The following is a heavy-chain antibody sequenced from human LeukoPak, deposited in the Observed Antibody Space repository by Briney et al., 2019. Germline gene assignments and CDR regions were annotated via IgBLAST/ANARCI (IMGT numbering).Heavy chain of an antibody. Sequence: GGSLRLSCAASGFTFSSYSMNWVRQAPGKGLEWVSSISSSSSYIYYADSVKGRFTISRDNAKNSLYLQMNSLRAEDTAVYYCAKVKWIQLWFDYWGQGTLVTVSS. V-gene: IGHV3-21*04. CDR3: AKVKWIQLWFDY. D-gene: IGHD5-18*01. CDR2: ISSSSSYI. CDR1: GFTFSSYS. J-gene: IGHJ4*02.